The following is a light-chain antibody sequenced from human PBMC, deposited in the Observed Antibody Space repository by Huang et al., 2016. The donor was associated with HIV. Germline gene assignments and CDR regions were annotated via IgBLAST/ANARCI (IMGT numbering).Light chain of an antibody. CDR2: AAS. Sequence: EIVLTQSPGTLSLSPGERATLSCRTSQSVSSSYLAWYQQKPGQAPRLLIYAASNRATGIPDRFSGSGSGTDFTLTIRRLEHEDFAVYYCQQYDNSPPGLTFGPGTKVDIK. V-gene: IGKV3-20*01. CDR1: QSVSSSY. J-gene: IGKJ3*01. CDR3: QQYDNSPPGLT.